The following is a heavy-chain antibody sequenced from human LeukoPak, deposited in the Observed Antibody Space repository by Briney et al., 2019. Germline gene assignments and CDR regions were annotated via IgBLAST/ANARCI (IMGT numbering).Heavy chain of an antibody. CDR3: ASIPTVTTFGVCFDY. V-gene: IGHV4-39*07. CDR2: IYYSGST. J-gene: IGHJ4*02. CDR1: GGSISSSSYY. Sequence: PSETLSLTCTVSGGSISSSSYYWGWIRQPPGKGLEWIGTIYYSGSTYYNPSLKSRVTISVDTSKNQFSLKLSSVTAADTAVYYCASIPTVTTFGVCFDYWGQGTLVTVSS. D-gene: IGHD4-17*01.